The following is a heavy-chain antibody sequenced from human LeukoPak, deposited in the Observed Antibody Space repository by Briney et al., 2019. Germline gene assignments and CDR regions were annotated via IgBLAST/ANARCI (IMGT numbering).Heavy chain of an antibody. J-gene: IGHJ4*02. CDR3: ARAHYDSSGYLFGY. V-gene: IGHV3-23*01. D-gene: IGHD3-22*01. CDR2: ISGSGGST. Sequence: GGSLRLSCAASGFTFSSYVMSWVRQAPGRGLEWVSSISGSGGSTYYADSVKGRFTISRDNSENTLFLQMNSLRAEDTAVYYCARAHYDSSGYLFGYWGQGTLVTVSS. CDR1: GFTFSSYV.